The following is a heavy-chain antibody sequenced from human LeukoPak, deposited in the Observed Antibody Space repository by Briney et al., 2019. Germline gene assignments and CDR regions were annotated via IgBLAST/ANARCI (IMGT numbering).Heavy chain of an antibody. Sequence: SETLSLTCTVYGDSMSGYYWSWIRQPPGKGLEWIGEINHSGSTNYNPSLKSRVTISVDTSKNQFSLKLSSATAADTAVYYCARGGRRYCSSTSCYSGWFDPWGQGTLVTVSS. CDR3: ARGGRRYCSSTSCYSGWFDP. CDR1: GDSMSGYY. V-gene: IGHV4-34*01. J-gene: IGHJ5*02. CDR2: INHSGST. D-gene: IGHD2-2*02.